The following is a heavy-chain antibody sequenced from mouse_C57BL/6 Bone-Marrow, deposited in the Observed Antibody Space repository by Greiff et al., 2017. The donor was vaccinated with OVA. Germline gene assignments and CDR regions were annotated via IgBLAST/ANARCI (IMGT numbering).Heavy chain of an antibody. CDR2: ISNLAYSI. J-gene: IGHJ1*03. V-gene: IGHV5-15*01. CDR1: GFTFSDYG. Sequence: EVQGVESGGGLVQPGGSLKLSCAASGFTFSDYGMAWVRQAPRKGPEWVAFISNLAYSIYYADTVTGRFTISRENAKNTLYLEMSSVRSEDTAMYDCARQGGYWYFDVWGTGTTVTVSS. CDR3: ARQGGYWYFDV.